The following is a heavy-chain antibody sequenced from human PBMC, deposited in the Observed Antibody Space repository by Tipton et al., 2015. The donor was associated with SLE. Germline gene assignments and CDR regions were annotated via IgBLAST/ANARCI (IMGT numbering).Heavy chain of an antibody. CDR1: GGSISSLY. Sequence: TLSLTCTFSGGSISSLYWNWIRQPAGKGVEWIGRLFPGGNTNYNPSLQNRVTMSVDTSKKQFSLTLSSVTAADTAVYFCATSAYSSSSDAFDFWGPGTMVSVSS. CDR3: ATSAYSSSSDAFDF. J-gene: IGHJ3*01. V-gene: IGHV4-4*07. CDR2: LFPGGNT. D-gene: IGHD6-6*01.